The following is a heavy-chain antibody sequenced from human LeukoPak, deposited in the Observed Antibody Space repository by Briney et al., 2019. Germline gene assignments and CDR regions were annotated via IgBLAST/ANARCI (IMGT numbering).Heavy chain of an antibody. J-gene: IGHJ6*03. Sequence: PGGSLRLSCAASGFTFSSYGMHWVRQAPGKGLEWVAVIWYDGSNKYYADSVKGRFTISRDNSKNTLYLQMNSLRAEDTAVYYCAKVYCSSTSCYTSYYYYMDVWGKGTTVTVSS. CDR1: GFTFSSYG. CDR2: IWYDGSNK. D-gene: IGHD2-2*02. CDR3: AKVYCSSTSCYTSYYYYMDV. V-gene: IGHV3-33*06.